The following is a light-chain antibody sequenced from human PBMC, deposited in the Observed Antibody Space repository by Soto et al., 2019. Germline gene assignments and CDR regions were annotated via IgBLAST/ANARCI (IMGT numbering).Light chain of an antibody. Sequence: EIVMTQSPATLFVSPGERVTLSCRASQSVSTRLAWYQHKPGQSPRLLISGATTGATGIPPRFSASGSGTDFTLTVNSLQSEDIAVYYCQQYHNWPVTFGGGTKVDIK. CDR2: GAT. J-gene: IGKJ4*01. V-gene: IGKV3-15*01. CDR1: QSVSTR. CDR3: QQYHNWPVT.